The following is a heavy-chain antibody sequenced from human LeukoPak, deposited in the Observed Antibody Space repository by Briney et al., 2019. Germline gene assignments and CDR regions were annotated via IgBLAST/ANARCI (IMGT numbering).Heavy chain of an antibody. J-gene: IGHJ5*02. V-gene: IGHV4-30-4*08. CDR3: ARDRRGFDP. Sequence: LRLSCAASGFTVSSNYMSWIRQPPGKGLEWIGYIYYSGSTYYNPSLKSRVTISVDTSKNQFSLKLSSVTAADTAVYYCARDRRGFDPWGQGTLVTVSS. CDR2: IYYSGST. CDR1: GFTVSSNY.